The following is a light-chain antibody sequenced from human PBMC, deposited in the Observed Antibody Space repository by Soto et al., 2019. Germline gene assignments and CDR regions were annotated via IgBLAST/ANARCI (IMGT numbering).Light chain of an antibody. CDR3: QQYVSIPLT. J-gene: IGKJ4*01. CDR1: QSVGTD. Sequence: EIVLTQSPGTLSLSPGESATLSCRARQSVGTDLPWYQQKPGQAPRLLIYCASSRATGIPDRFSGSGSGTDFTLTISRLEPEDFAVYFCQQYVSIPLTFGGGTKVDIK. V-gene: IGKV3-20*01. CDR2: CAS.